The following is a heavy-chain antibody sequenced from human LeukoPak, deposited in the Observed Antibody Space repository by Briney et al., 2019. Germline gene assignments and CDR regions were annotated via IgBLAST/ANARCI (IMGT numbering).Heavy chain of an antibody. V-gene: IGHV3-21*01. CDR2: ISSSSSYI. J-gene: IGHJ4*02. CDR1: GFTFSSYS. D-gene: IGHD2-15*01. CDR3: ARDMDLDIVVVVAATALDY. Sequence: GGSLRLSCAASGFTFSSYSMNWVRQAPGKGLEWVSSISSSSSYIYYADSVKGRFTISRDNAKNSLYLQMNSLRAVDTAVYYCARDMDLDIVVVVAATALDYWGQGTLVTVSS.